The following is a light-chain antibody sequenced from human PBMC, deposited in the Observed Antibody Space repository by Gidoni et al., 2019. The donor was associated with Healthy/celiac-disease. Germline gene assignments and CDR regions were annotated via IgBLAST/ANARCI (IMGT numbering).Light chain of an antibody. CDR1: QSISSW. V-gene: IGKV1-5*03. CDR3: QQYNSYPYT. CDR2: KAS. Sequence: ITCRVSQSISSWLAWYQQKPGKAPKLLIYKASSLESGVPSRFSGSGSGTEFTLTISSLQPDDFATYYCQQYNSYPYTFGQGTKLEIK. J-gene: IGKJ2*01.